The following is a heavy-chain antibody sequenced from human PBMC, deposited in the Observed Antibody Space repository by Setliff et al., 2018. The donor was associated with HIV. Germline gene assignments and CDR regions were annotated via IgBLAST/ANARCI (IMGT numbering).Heavy chain of an antibody. CDR1: GDFISSDYY. V-gene: IGHV4-59*01. Sequence: SETLSLTCTVSGDFISSDYYWGWIRQPPGRGLEWIGYVSHSGSTSYNPSLNSRVTMSVDTSRDQFSLKVRSVTAADTAVYYCAGGRAEYVAVAVMGSWFDPWGQGTLVTVSS. CDR2: VSHSGST. D-gene: IGHD6-19*01. CDR3: AGGRAEYVAVAVMGSWFDP. J-gene: IGHJ5*02.